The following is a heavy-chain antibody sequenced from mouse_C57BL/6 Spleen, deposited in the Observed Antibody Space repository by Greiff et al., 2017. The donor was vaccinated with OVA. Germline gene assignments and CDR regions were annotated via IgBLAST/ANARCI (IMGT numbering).Heavy chain of an antibody. CDR2: IRSKSSNYAT. Sequence: EVMLVESGGGLVQPKGSLKLSCAASGFTFNTYAMHWVRQAPGKGLEWVARIRSKSSNYATYYAVSGKDRFTISRDDSKSRLYLQMNMLRTEDTAMYYCVRDYYGGVPYYYAMDYWGQGTSVTVSS. D-gene: IGHD1-1*01. J-gene: IGHJ4*01. CDR3: VRDYYGGVPYYYAMDY. CDR1: GFTFNTYA. V-gene: IGHV10-3*01.